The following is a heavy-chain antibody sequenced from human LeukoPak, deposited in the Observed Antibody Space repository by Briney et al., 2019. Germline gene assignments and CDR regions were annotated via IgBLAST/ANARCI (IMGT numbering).Heavy chain of an antibody. V-gene: IGHV3-23*01. CDR2: ISDSGGST. Sequence: GGSLRLSCAASGFTFNNYAMDRVRQAPGKGLEWVSAISDSGGSTYYEDSVKGRFTISRDNSKNTLSLQMSSLRAEDTAVYYCAKSARTNWNYVLDAFDIWGQGTMVTVSS. J-gene: IGHJ3*02. CDR3: AKSARTNWNYVLDAFDI. D-gene: IGHD1-7*01. CDR1: GFTFNNYA.